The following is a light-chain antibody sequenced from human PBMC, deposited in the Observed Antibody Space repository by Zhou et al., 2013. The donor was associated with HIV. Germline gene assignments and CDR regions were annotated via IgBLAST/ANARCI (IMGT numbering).Light chain of an antibody. CDR1: SSNIGSNY. Sequence: QSVLTQPPSVSAAPGQTITISCSGSSSNIGSNYVSWYQQFPGTAPKVLIYENTQRPSGIPDRFSASKSGTSATLGITGLQTGDEADYYCGTWDSSLSAGVFGGGTKLTV. J-gene: IGLJ2*01. CDR2: ENT. V-gene: IGLV1-51*02. CDR3: GTWDSSLSAGV.